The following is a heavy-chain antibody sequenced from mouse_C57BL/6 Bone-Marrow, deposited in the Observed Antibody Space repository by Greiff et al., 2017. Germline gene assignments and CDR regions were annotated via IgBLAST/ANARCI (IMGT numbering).Heavy chain of an antibody. D-gene: IGHD2-3*01. CDR3: ARGGYYDDYYAMDY. J-gene: IGHJ4*01. CDR1: GYAFPNYL. Sequence: QVQLQQSGAELVRPGTSVTVSCKASGYAFPNYLIEWVKQRPGQGLEWIGVINPGSGGTNYNEKFKGKATLTADKSSSTAYMQLSSLTSEDSAVYFCARGGYYDDYYAMDYWGQGTSVTVSS. CDR2: INPGSGGT. V-gene: IGHV1-54*01.